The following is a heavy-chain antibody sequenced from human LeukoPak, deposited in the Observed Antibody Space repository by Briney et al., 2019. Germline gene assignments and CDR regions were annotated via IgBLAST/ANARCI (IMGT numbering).Heavy chain of an antibody. J-gene: IGHJ4*02. CDR3: ARDWRGVRYFDY. V-gene: IGHV3-48*03. Sequence: PGGSLRLSCVASGFTFTTYEMNWVRQAPGKGLEGISHIYASGGTRYYADSVKGRFTISRDNAKKSLYLRMNSLRDEDTAVYYCARDWRGVRYFDYWGQGTLVTVSS. D-gene: IGHD3-10*01. CDR2: IYASGGTR. CDR1: GFTFTTYE.